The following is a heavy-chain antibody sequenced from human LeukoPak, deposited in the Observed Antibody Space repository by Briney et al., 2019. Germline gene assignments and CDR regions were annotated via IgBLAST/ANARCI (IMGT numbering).Heavy chain of an antibody. CDR3: ARLPTGFPNWFDP. D-gene: IGHD4-17*01. Sequence: PSETLSLTCTVSGGSIISSSYNWGWVRQPSGKGLEWIGSIYYSGRTNYNPSLSSRLTISVDTSKNQFSLKLRSVTAADTAVYYCARLPTGFPNWFDPWGQGALVTVSS. CDR1: GGSIISSSYN. CDR2: IYYSGRT. V-gene: IGHV4-39*01. J-gene: IGHJ5*02.